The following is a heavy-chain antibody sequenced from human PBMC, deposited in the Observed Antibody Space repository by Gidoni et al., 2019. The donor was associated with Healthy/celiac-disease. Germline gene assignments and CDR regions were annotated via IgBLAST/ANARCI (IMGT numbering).Heavy chain of an antibody. CDR2: INPSGGST. J-gene: IGHJ5*02. CDR1: GYTFTSYY. CDR3: ARDSVRQLHNTEWLRRGGNWFDP. V-gene: IGHV1-46*01. Sequence: QVQLVQSGAEVKKPGASVQVSCKASGYTFTSYYMHWLRQAPGQGLEWMGIINPSGGSTSYAQKCQGRVTMTRDTSTSTVYMELSSLRSEDTAVYYCARDSVRQLHNTEWLRRGGNWFDPWGQGTLVTVSS. D-gene: IGHD5-12*01.